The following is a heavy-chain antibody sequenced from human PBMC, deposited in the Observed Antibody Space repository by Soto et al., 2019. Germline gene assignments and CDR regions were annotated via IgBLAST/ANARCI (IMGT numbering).Heavy chain of an antibody. CDR2: ISYDGNNK. J-gene: IGHJ6*02. CDR1: GFTFSSYG. Sequence: GGSLRLSCAASGFTFSSYGMHWVRQAPGKGLEWVGLISYDGNNKFYADSVKGRFTISRDNSKNTLFLQMNSLRAEDTALYYCAKDIEEVVYYYGMDVWGQGTTVTVSS. CDR3: AKDIEEVVYYYGMDV. D-gene: IGHD3-10*01. V-gene: IGHV3-30*18.